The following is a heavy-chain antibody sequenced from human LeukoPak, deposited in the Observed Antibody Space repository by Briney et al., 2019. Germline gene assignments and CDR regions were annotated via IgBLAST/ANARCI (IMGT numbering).Heavy chain of an antibody. V-gene: IGHV5-51*01. CDR2: VYPGDSDT. CDR1: GYSFTSYW. J-gene: IGHJ4*02. Sequence: DSLKISCEGSGYSFTSYWIGWVRQMPGKGLEWMGIVYPGDSDTRYSPSFQGQVTISAHKSISTAYLQWSSLKASDTVMYYCARHLEMATLWSDYWGQGTLVTVSS. D-gene: IGHD5-24*01. CDR3: ARHLEMATLWSDY.